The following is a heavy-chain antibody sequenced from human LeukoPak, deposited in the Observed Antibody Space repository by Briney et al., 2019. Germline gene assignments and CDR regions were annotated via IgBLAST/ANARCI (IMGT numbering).Heavy chain of an antibody. V-gene: IGHV3-7*01. D-gene: IGHD2-21*01. CDR3: GRSHCGGESC. CDR1: GFTISGDW. CDR2: INQSGRAK. J-gene: IGHJ4*02. Sequence: GGSLRLSCAVSGFTISGDWMSWVRQAPGKGLEWVANINQSGRAKNYVDSVKDRFTISRDNSKNSLFLQMNSLRVEDTAVYYCGRSHCGGESCWGQGTLVTVSS.